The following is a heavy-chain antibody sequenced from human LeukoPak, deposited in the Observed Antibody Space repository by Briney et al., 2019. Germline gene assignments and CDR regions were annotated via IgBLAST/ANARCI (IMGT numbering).Heavy chain of an antibody. J-gene: IGHJ4*02. Sequence: GRSLRFSCAASGFTFSSYAMSWVRQAPGKGLEWVSAISGSGGSTYYADSVKGRSTISRDNSKNTLYLQMNSLRAEDTAVYHCAKGEVRAAAGTGFDYWGQGTLVTVSS. D-gene: IGHD6-13*01. CDR1: GFTFSSYA. CDR2: ISGSGGST. CDR3: AKGEVRAAAGTGFDY. V-gene: IGHV3-23*01.